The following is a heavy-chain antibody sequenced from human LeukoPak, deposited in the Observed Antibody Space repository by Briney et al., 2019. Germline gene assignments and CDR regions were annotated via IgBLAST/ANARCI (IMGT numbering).Heavy chain of an antibody. CDR3: AKDLYSGGYSTSFDY. CDR2: IRYDGSIK. J-gene: IGHJ4*02. D-gene: IGHD1-26*01. Sequence: PGGSLRLSCAASGFTFSSYSMHWVRQAPGKGPEWVTFIRYDGSIKYYADSVKGRFTISRDNSKNTLYLQMNSLRTEDTAVYYCAKDLYSGGYSTSFDYWGQGTLVTVSS. V-gene: IGHV3-30*02. CDR1: GFTFSSYS.